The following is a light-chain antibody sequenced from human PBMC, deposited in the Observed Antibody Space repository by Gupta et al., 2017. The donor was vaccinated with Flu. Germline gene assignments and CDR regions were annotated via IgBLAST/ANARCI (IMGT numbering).Light chain of an antibody. J-gene: IGLJ2*01. V-gene: IGLV3-1*01. CDR3: QAWDGSTAV. Sequence: SYELTQSPPVSGSPGQTASITCSGDNLARKYVCWYQQKPGQSPLLVIYQDTKWPSGIPERFSGSKSGNTATLTISGTQAMDEADYYCQAWDGSTAVFGGGTKLTVL. CDR2: QDT. CDR1: NLARKY.